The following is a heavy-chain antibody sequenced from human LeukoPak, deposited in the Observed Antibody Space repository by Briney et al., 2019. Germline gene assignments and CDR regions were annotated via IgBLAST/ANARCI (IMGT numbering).Heavy chain of an antibody. D-gene: IGHD5-18*01. CDR1: GGSISSGGYS. CDR2: IYHSGST. Sequence: SQTLSLTCAVSGGSISSGGYSWSWIRQPPGKGLEWIGYIYHSGSTYYNPSLKSRVTISVDRSKNQFSLKLSSVTAADTAVYYCARGGYSYGWLFDYWGQGTLVTVSS. CDR3: ARGGYSYGWLFDY. J-gene: IGHJ4*02. V-gene: IGHV4-30-2*01.